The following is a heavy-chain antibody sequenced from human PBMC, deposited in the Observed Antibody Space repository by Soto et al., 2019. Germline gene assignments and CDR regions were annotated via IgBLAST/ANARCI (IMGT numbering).Heavy chain of an antibody. Sequence: QITLKESGPTLVKPTQTLTLTCSLSGFSITTSGVGVAWVRQPPGKALEWLAFTYWDDDNRYNPSLRTRLTTAKDASRNQVVLTMTNMDPADTATYYCAHRVTLMWTWNYGAFDFWGQGALVTV. CDR1: GFSITTSGVG. CDR3: AHRVTLMWTWNYGAFDF. V-gene: IGHV2-5*02. CDR2: TYWDDDN. J-gene: IGHJ3*01. D-gene: IGHD1-7*01.